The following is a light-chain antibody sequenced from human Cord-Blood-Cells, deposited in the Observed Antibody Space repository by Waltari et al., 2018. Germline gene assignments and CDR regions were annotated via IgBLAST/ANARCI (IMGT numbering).Light chain of an antibody. J-gene: IGKJ1*01. Sequence: EIVMTQSPATLSVSPGKRATLSCRASQSVSSNLAWYQQKPGQAPRLLIYGASTRATGIPARFSGSGSGTEFTLTISSLQSEDFAVYDCQQYNNWPRTFGQGTKVEIK. CDR2: GAS. CDR3: QQYNNWPRT. CDR1: QSVSSN. V-gene: IGKV3-15*01.